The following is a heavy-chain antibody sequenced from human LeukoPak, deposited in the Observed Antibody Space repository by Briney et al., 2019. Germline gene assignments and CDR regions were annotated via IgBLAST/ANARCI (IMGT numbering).Heavy chain of an antibody. D-gene: IGHD3-10*01. CDR2: ISAYNGNT. J-gene: IGHJ4*02. CDR3: ARVSYGSGSQFVDY. V-gene: IGHV1-18*01. Sequence: ASVKVSCKASGYTFTSYGISWVRQAPGQGLEWMGWISAYNGNTNYAQKLQGRVTMTTDTSTSTAYMELRSLRSDDTAVYYCARVSYGSGSQFVDYWGQGTLVTVSS. CDR1: GYTFTSYG.